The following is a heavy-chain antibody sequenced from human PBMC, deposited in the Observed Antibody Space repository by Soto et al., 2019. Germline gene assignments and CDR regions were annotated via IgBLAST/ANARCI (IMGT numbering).Heavy chain of an antibody. J-gene: IGHJ4*02. CDR1: GNAITSNSYL. Sequence: SETVNINCTVSGNAITSNSYLCAWILNPPGKGLEWIGSIYYSGTTYYNPSLKSRVTISVDRSKNQFSLKLSSVTAADTAVYYCASVRTYYFDSSGGPSFDYWGQGTLVT. CDR3: ASVRTYYFDSSGGPSFDY. D-gene: IGHD3-22*01. V-gene: IGHV4-39*01. CDR2: IYYSGTT.